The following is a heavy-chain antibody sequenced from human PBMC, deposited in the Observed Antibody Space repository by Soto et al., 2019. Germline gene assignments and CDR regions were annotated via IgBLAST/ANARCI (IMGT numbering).Heavy chain of an antibody. CDR2: ISSSSSTI. V-gene: IGHV3-48*02. CDR3: ARDPHYDFWSGYYNYYYYGMDV. J-gene: IGHJ6*02. CDR1: GFTFSSYS. Sequence: GGSLRLSCAASGFTFSSYSMNWVRQAPGKGLEWVSYISSSSSTIYYADSVKGRFTISRDNAKNSLYLQMNSLRDEVTAVYYCARDPHYDFWSGYYNYYYYGMDVWGQGTTVTVSS. D-gene: IGHD3-3*01.